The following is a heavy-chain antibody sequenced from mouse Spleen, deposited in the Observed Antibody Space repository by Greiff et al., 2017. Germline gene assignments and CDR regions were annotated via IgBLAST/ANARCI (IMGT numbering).Heavy chain of an antibody. CDR3: ARNSYASWYFDV. J-gene: IGHJ1*01. CDR1: GFSLTSYG. D-gene: IGHD6-5*01. Sequence: VKLMESGPGLVAPSQSLSITCTVSGFSLTSYGVHWVRQPPGKGLEWLVVIRSDGSTTYNSALKSRLSISKDNSKSQVFLKMNSLQTDDTAMYYCARNSYASWYFDVWGAGTTVTVSS. CDR2: IRSDGST. V-gene: IGHV2-6*02.